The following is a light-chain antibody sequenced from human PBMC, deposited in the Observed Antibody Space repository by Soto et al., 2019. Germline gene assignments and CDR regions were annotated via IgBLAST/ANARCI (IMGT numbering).Light chain of an antibody. CDR3: QQRSNWPIT. J-gene: IGKJ5*01. Sequence: EIVLTQSPATLSLSPGERATLSCRASQSVSSYLAWYQQKPGQAPRLLIYDASSRATGIPARFSGSGSGTDFTLTTSSLDPEDFAVYYCQQRSNWPITFGQGTLLEI. CDR2: DAS. V-gene: IGKV3-11*01. CDR1: QSVSSY.